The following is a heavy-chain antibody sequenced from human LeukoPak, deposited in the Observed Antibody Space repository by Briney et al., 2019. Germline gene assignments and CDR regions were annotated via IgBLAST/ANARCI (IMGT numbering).Heavy chain of an antibody. CDR3: ARDQRTVPGLSGYYYGGNWFDP. CDR2: ISSSGSTI. CDR1: GFTFSSYE. J-gene: IGHJ5*02. V-gene: IGHV3-48*03. Sequence: PGGSLRLSCAASGFTFSSYEMNWVRQAPGKGLEWVSYISSSGSTIYYADSVKGRFTISRDNAKNSLYLQMNSLRAEDTAVYYCARDQRTVPGLSGYYYGGNWFDPWGQGTLVTVSS. D-gene: IGHD3-22*01.